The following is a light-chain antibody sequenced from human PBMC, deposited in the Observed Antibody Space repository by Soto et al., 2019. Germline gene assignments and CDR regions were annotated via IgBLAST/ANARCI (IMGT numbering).Light chain of an antibody. CDR2: AAS. V-gene: IGKV3-15*01. Sequence: EIVMAQSPATLSVSPMELVTLSFMASQSINNNLAWYQQKPGQAPRLLIYAASTRATGLPVRFGGSGSRTEFTLTITSLQSEDFAVYHCQQYGSSPATFGQGTKVDIK. J-gene: IGKJ1*01. CDR3: QQYGSSPAT. CDR1: QSINNN.